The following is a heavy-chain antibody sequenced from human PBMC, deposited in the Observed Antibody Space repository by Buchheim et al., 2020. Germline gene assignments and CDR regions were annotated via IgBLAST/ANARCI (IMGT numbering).Heavy chain of an antibody. J-gene: IGHJ4*02. D-gene: IGHD1-26*01. CDR3: ARDLSGSQDY. Sequence: EVQLEESGGGLVQPGGSLRLSCAASGFTLRTYWMHWVRQAPGKGLEWVSRMNEDGSFTNYADSVKGRFTISRDNAENTLYLQMTSLRVEDTAMYYCARDLSGSQDYWGQGTL. CDR2: MNEDGSFT. V-gene: IGHV3-74*01. CDR1: GFTLRTYW.